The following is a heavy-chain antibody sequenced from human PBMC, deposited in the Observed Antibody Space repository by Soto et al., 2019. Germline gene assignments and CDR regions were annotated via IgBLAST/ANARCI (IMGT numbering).Heavy chain of an antibody. CDR1: GYILMKYS. Sequence: SGYILMKYSMNTLRQAPGEGLKWPSYISRNSVNIYYADSVRGRSTIFRDNAKNSLYLQMNNLRDEDTAVYYCASEDILGCKSFDNWGQGALVTVSS. J-gene: IGHJ4*02. D-gene: IGHD1-26*01. V-gene: IGHV3-48*02. CDR2: ISRNSVNI. CDR3: ASEDILGCKSFDN.